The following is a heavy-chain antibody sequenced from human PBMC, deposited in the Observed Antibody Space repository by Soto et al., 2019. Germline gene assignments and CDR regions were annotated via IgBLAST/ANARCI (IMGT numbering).Heavy chain of an antibody. Sequence: GSLRLSCAASGFIFSNYSMNWVRQAPGKGLEWVSSITSRGSYIYYADSVKGRFTISRDNAKNSLYLQMNSLRAEDTAVYYCASVRNWFDPWGQGTLVTVSS. V-gene: IGHV3-21*01. CDR2: ITSRGSYI. CDR1: GFIFSNYS. J-gene: IGHJ5*02. CDR3: ASVRNWFDP.